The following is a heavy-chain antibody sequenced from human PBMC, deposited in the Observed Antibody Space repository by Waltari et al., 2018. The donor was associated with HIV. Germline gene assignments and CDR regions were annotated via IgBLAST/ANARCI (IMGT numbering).Heavy chain of an antibody. CDR2: ISGSGGNK. J-gene: IGHJ3*01. Sequence: QLLESGGGLVKPGGSLRLPCWASGFGFTKFGRNWVRQGPGEGLDWLSSISGSGGNKYYADSVKGRISISRENSQNTVYLQINSLRVDDTATYYCAKTVPTVTSIFEGFDVWGQGAMVIVSS. CDR1: GFGFTKFG. CDR3: AKTVPTVTSIFEGFDV. D-gene: IGHD4-17*01. V-gene: IGHV3-23*01.